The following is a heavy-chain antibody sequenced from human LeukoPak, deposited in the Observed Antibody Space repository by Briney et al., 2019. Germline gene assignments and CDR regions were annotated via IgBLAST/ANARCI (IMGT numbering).Heavy chain of an antibody. V-gene: IGHV3-9*01. D-gene: IGHD6-6*01. CDR2: ISWNSGSI. J-gene: IGHJ6*03. CDR3: AKDIKGSYYYYMDV. Sequence: GGSLRLSCAASGFTFDDYAMHWVRQAPGKGLEWVSGISWNSGSIGYADSVKGRFTISRDNAKNSLYLQMNSLRAEDTALYYCAKDIKGSYYYYMDVWAKGPRSPSP. CDR1: GFTFDDYA.